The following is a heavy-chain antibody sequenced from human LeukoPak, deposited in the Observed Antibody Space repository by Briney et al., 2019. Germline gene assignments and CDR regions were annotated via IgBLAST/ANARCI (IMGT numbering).Heavy chain of an antibody. CDR3: VRSFHPGGWFDP. CDR1: GFTFSSYG. V-gene: IGHV3-7*01. CDR2: INEDGSEI. D-gene: IGHD3-10*01. Sequence: PGGSLRLSCAASGFTFSSYGMSWVRQAPGKGLEWVASINEDGSEIHYVDSVKGRFTIARDNAKDSLFLQMNSLTVEDTAMYYCVRSFHPGGWFDPWGQGTLVTVSS. J-gene: IGHJ5*02.